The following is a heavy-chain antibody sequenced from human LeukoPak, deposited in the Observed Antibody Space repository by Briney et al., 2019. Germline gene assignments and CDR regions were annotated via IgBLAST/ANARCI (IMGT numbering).Heavy chain of an antibody. D-gene: IGHD6-13*01. CDR3: ARVGAGGIRSIAAARLAFDY. J-gene: IGHJ4*02. Sequence: GASVKVSCKASGYTFTSYYMHWVRQAPGQGLEWMGIINPSGGSTSYAQKFQGRVTMTRDTSTSTVYMELSSLRSEDTAVYYCARVGAGGIRSIAAARLAFDYWGQGTLVTVSP. CDR1: GYTFTSYY. V-gene: IGHV1-46*01. CDR2: INPSGGST.